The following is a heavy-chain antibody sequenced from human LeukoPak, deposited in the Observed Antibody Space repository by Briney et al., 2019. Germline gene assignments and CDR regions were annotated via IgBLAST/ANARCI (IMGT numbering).Heavy chain of an antibody. CDR1: GGSIISSSYY. V-gene: IGHV4-39*01. J-gene: IGHJ5*02. CDR3: ARQKKLLWFGESLINWFDP. D-gene: IGHD3-10*01. Sequence: SETLSLTCTVSGGSIISSSYYWGWIRQPPGKGLEWIGSIYYSGNTDYNPSLKSRVTISVETSKNQFSLKLSSVTAADTAVYYCARQKKLLWFGESLINWFDPWGQGTLVTVSS. CDR2: IYYSGNT.